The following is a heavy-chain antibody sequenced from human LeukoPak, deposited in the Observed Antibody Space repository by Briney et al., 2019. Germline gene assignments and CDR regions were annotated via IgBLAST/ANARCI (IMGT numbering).Heavy chain of an antibody. CDR3: VKGVPYGSGSYYNPNYHYYMDV. Sequence: GGSLRLSCAASGFTFDTYAMYWVRQAPGKGLEWVSLISGNGGSTYYADSVKGRFTISRDNSKNSLSLQMNSLRTEDTALYYCVKGVPYGSGSYYNPNYHYYMDVWGKGTTVTVSS. CDR2: ISGNGGST. V-gene: IGHV3-43*02. CDR1: GFTFDTYA. D-gene: IGHD3-10*01. J-gene: IGHJ6*03.